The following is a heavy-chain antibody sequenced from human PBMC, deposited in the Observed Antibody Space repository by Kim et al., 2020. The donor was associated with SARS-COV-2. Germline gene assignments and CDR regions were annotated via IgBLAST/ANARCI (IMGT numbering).Heavy chain of an antibody. Sequence: GGSLRLSCAASGFTVSNNYMTWIRQAPGKGLEWVSVIYSGGNTYYADSVKGRFTISRDNSKNTLYLQMNSLRVEDTAVYYCGRIPGGGQWGQGTLVTVSS. CDR2: IYSGGNT. J-gene: IGHJ1*01. CDR3: GRIPGGGQ. D-gene: IGHD1-26*01. CDR1: GFTVSNNY. V-gene: IGHV3-53*01.